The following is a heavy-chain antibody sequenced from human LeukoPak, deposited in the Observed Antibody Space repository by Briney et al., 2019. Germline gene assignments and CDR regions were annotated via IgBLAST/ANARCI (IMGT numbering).Heavy chain of an antibody. Sequence: GGSLRLSCAASGFTFTVYAMSWVRQAPGKGLEWVSAISGNSDNTYFADSVKGRFTISRDNSKNTVSLQMNSLRAEDTAVYYCARDGGNSWDYWGQGTLVTVSS. D-gene: IGHD6-13*01. CDR1: GFTFTVYA. CDR2: ISGNSDNT. V-gene: IGHV3-23*01. CDR3: ARDGGNSWDY. J-gene: IGHJ4*02.